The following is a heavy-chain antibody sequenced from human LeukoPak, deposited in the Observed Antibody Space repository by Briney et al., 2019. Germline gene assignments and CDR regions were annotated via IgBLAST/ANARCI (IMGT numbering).Heavy chain of an antibody. CDR3: ARRGSSSYYCSYCMDV. V-gene: IGHV4-4*07. J-gene: IGHJ6*03. D-gene: IGHD6-6*01. Sequence: SETLSLTCTVSGGSISSYYWSWIRQPAGKGLEWIGRIYTSGSTNYNPSLKSRVTMSVDTSKNQFSLKLSSVTAADTAVYYCARRGSSSYYCSYCMDVWGKGTTVTVSS. CDR1: GGSISSYY. CDR2: IYTSGST.